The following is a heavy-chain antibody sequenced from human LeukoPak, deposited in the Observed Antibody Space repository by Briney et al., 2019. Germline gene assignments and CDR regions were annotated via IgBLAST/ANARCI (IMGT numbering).Heavy chain of an antibody. CDR2: IYYSGST. J-gene: IGHJ3*02. CDR1: GGSVSSGSYY. D-gene: IGHD5-18*01. CDR3: ARVRSGYSYGTPDAFDI. Sequence: SETLSLTCTVSGGSVSSGSYYWSWIRQPPGKGLEWIGYIYYSGSTNYNPSLKSRVTISVETSKNQFSLKLSPVTAADTAVYYCARVRSGYSYGTPDAFDIWGQGTMVTVSS. V-gene: IGHV4-61*01.